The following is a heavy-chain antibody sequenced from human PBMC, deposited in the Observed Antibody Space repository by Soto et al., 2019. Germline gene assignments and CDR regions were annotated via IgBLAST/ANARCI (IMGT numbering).Heavy chain of an antibody. CDR1: GGTFSSYT. D-gene: IGHD3-22*01. CDR3: AGGGLDYYDSSGYYN. CDR2: IIPILGIA. J-gene: IGHJ4*02. Sequence: QVQLVQSGAEVKKPGSSVKVSCKASGGTFSSYTISWVRQAPGQGLEWMGRIIPILGIANYAQKFQGRVTITADKSTSTAYMELSSLSSEDTAVYYCAGGGLDYYDSSGYYNWGQGTLVTVSS. V-gene: IGHV1-69*02.